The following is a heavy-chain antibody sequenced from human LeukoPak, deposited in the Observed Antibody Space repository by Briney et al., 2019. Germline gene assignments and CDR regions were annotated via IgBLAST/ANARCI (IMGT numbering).Heavy chain of an antibody. D-gene: IGHD3-22*01. Sequence: GGSLRLSCAASGFTFSSYAMSWVRQAPGKGLEWVSAINGSGGSTYYADSVEGRFTISRDNSKNTLYLQMNSLRAEDTAVYYCAKDRRVVVVPTGLSAFDIWGQGTMVTVSS. V-gene: IGHV3-23*01. CDR1: GFTFSSYA. J-gene: IGHJ3*02. CDR2: INGSGGST. CDR3: AKDRRVVVVPTGLSAFDI.